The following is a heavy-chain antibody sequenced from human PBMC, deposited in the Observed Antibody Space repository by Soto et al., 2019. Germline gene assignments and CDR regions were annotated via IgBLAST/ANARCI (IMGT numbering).Heavy chain of an antibody. J-gene: IGHJ6*03. D-gene: IGHD4-17*01. CDR1: GGSVSSGSYY. CDR3: ARQSARWVNYYMDV. CDR2: IYYSGST. V-gene: IGHV4-61*01. Sequence: SETLSLTCTVSGGSVSSGSYYWSWIRQPPGKGLEWIGCIYYSGSTNYNPSLKSRVTISVDTSKNQFSLKLSSVAAADTAVYYCARQSARWVNYYMDVWGKGTTVTVSS.